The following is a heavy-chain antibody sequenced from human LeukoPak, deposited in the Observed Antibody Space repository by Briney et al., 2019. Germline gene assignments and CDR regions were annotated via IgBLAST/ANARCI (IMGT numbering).Heavy chain of an antibody. CDR1: GFTFSSYA. Sequence: PGGSLRLSCAASGFTFSSYAMSWVRQAPGKGLEWVSAISGSGGSTYYADSVKGRFTISRDNSKNTLYLQMNSLRAEDTAVYYCAKDQGTYYYDSSGYYQTRAGAFDIWGQGTMVTVSS. V-gene: IGHV3-23*01. CDR3: AKDQGTYYYDSSGYYQTRAGAFDI. D-gene: IGHD3-22*01. CDR2: ISGSGGST. J-gene: IGHJ3*02.